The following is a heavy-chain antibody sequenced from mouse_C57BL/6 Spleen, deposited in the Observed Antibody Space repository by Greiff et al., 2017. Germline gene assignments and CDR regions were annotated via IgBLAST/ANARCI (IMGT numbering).Heavy chain of an antibody. CDR2: IDPANGNT. CDR3: ATTVVPGWFAY. Sequence: EVMLVESVAELVRPGASVKLSCTASGFNIKNTYMHWVKQRPEQGLEWIGRIDPANGNTKYAPKFQGKATITAETSSNTAYLQLSSLTSEDTAIYYCATTVVPGWFAYWGQGTLVTVSA. V-gene: IGHV14-3*01. D-gene: IGHD1-1*01. CDR1: GFNIKNTY. J-gene: IGHJ3*01.